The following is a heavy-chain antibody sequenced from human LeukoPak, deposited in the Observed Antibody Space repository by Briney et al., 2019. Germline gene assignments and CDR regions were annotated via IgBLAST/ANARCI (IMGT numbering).Heavy chain of an antibody. J-gene: IGHJ5*02. Sequence: PSETLSLTCTVSGDSINSGNYYWSWIRQPAGKGLEWIGRIYTSGSTNYNPSLKSRVTISVDRSKNQFSLKLSSVTAADTAVYYCAREHAPIVSNWFDPWGQGTLVTVSS. CDR3: AREHAPIVSNWFDP. D-gene: IGHD2-15*01. V-gene: IGHV4-61*02. CDR2: IYTSGST. CDR1: GDSINSGNYY.